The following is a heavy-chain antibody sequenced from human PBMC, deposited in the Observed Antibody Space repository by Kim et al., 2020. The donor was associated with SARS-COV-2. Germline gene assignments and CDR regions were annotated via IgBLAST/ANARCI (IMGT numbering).Heavy chain of an antibody. D-gene: IGHD1-26*01. V-gene: IGHV3-33*01. CDR1: GFTFSSYG. J-gene: IGHJ6*02. CDR2: IWYDGSNK. Sequence: GGSLRLSCAASGFTFSSYGMHWVRQAPGKGLEWVAVIWYDGSNKYYADSVKGRFTISRDNSKNTLYLQMNSLRAEHTAVYYCARDVGATKGSYYYYYGMDVWGQGNTVTVSS. CDR3: ARDVGATKGSYYYYYGMDV.